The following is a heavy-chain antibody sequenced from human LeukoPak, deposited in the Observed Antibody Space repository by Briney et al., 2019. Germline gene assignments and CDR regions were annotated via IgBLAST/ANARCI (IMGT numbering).Heavy chain of an antibody. CDR3: ARDSYDFWSGYPYSYYYYYGMDV. CDR1: GFTFSSYA. Sequence: GGSLRLSCAASGFTFSSYAMHWVRQAPGKGLEWVAVISYDGSNKYYADSVKGRFTISRDNAKNSLYLQMNSLRAEDTAVYYCARDSYDFWSGYPYSYYYYYGMDVWGQGTTVTVSS. D-gene: IGHD3-3*01. CDR2: ISYDGSNK. J-gene: IGHJ6*02. V-gene: IGHV3-30-3*01.